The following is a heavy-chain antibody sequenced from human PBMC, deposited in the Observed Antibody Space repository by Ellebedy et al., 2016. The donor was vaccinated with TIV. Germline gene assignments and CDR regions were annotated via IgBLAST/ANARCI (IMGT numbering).Heavy chain of an antibody. J-gene: IGHJ4*02. CDR2: IRSHTYGGTT. D-gene: IGHD6-19*01. CDR3: ARDSSGWSRDY. CDR1: GFPFGAYS. Sequence: GESLKISCTASGFPFGAYSVSWLRQAPGKGLEWVGLIRSHTYGGTTEYAPSVKGRFIISRDESKSTANLDLNSLKTEDTAVYYCARDSSGWSRDYWGQGTLVTVSS. V-gene: IGHV3-49*03.